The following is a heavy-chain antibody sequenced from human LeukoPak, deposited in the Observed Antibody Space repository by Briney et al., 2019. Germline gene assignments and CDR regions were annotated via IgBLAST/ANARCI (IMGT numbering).Heavy chain of an antibody. D-gene: IGHD3-16*01. CDR2: FYNSENT. CDR1: GGSISSHC. V-gene: IGHV4-59*11. CDR3: ARGGLAIDS. Sequence: SETLSLTCTVSGGSISSHCWSWIRQPPGKGLEWIGYFYNSENTNYNPSLMSRVTISVDPSKNRFSLKLSSVTAADTAVYFCARGGLAIDSWGQGTLVTVSS. J-gene: IGHJ4*02.